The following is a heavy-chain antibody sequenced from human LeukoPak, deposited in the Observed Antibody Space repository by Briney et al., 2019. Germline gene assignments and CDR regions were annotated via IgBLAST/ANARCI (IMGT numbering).Heavy chain of an antibody. CDR2: INHSGST. CDR3: ARARVYLNWFDP. CDR1: GGSFSGYY. J-gene: IGHJ5*02. Sequence: SETLSLTCAVYGGSFSGYYWSWIRQPPGKGLEWIGEINHSGSTNYNPSLKSRVTISVDTSKNQFSLKLSSVTAAHTAVYYCARARVYLNWFDPWGQGTLVTVSS. V-gene: IGHV4-34*01. D-gene: IGHD2-8*01.